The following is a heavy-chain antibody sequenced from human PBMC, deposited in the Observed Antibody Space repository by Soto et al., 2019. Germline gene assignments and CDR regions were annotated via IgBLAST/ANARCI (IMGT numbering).Heavy chain of an antibody. V-gene: IGHV3-23*01. D-gene: IGHD2-15*01. Sequence: EVQVLESGGGLVQPGGSLRLSCAASGFTISSYVMSWVRQAPGKGLEWVSGISGGSTYYADSVKGRFTISRDNSKNTLSLQMNSLRAEDTAVYYCAKGWAAYWGQGTLVTVSS. CDR1: GFTISSYV. CDR3: AKGWAAY. J-gene: IGHJ4*02. CDR2: ISGGST.